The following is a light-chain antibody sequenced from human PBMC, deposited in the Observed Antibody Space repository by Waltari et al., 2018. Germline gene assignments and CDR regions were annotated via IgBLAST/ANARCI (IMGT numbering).Light chain of an antibody. CDR3: AAWDDTLNGRV. Sequence: QSVLTQPPSASGTPGQGVTISCSGSSSNIGGNSVSWYQQLPGSAPKLLIYTTNQRPSGVPARFSGSKSGTSASLAISGLQSEDEAHYYCAAWDDTLNGRVFGGGTKVTVL. J-gene: IGLJ3*02. CDR2: TTN. CDR1: SSNIGGNS. V-gene: IGLV1-44*01.